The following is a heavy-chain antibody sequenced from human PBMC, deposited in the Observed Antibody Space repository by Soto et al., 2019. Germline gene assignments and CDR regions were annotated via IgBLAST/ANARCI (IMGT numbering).Heavy chain of an antibody. CDR2: IYSGGST. CDR1: GFTVSSNY. V-gene: IGHV3-53*04. CDR3: ARELVSSWLSFDY. J-gene: IGHJ4*02. Sequence: EVQLVESGGGLVQPGGSLRLSCAASGFTVSSNYMSWVRQAPGKGLEWVSVIYSGGSTYYADSVKGRFTISRHNSKNTLYLQMHSLRAEDTAVYYCARELVSSWLSFDYWGQGTLVTVSS. D-gene: IGHD6-13*01.